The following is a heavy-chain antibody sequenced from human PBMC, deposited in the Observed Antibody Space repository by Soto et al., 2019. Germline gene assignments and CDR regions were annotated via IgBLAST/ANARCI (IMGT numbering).Heavy chain of an antibody. D-gene: IGHD4-17*01. V-gene: IGHV3-11*01. Sequence: GGSLRLSCAASGFTFSDYYMSWIRQAPGKGLEWVSYISSSGSTIYYADSVKGRFTISRDNAKNSLYLQMNSLRAEDTAVYYCARDTPDDYGDYVFPWHDYWGQGSLVTVSS. CDR3: ARDTPDDYGDYVFPWHDY. CDR1: GFTFSDYY. J-gene: IGHJ4*02. CDR2: ISSSGSTI.